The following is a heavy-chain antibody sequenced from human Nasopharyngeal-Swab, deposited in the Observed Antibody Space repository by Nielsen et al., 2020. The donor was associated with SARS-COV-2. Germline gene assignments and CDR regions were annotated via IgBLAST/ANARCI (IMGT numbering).Heavy chain of an antibody. CDR2: IDPHGSLM. V-gene: IGHV3-7*01. CDR1: GFTFSSYW. D-gene: IGHD6-13*01. Sequence: GGSLRLSCAASGFTFSSYWLTWVRQAPGKGLEWVANIDPHGSLMYYVDSVKGRFTISRDNTKNSLYLQMNSLRVEDTSVFYCARGSGTGSWNFDYWGQGALVTVSS. CDR3: ARGSGTGSWNFDY. J-gene: IGHJ4*02.